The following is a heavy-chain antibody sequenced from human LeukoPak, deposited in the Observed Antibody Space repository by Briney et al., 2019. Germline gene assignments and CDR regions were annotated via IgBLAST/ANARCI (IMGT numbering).Heavy chain of an antibody. CDR1: GFTFSDYY. D-gene: IGHD6-13*01. CDR3: AGYSSSYLLDI. J-gene: IGHJ3*02. V-gene: IGHV3-11*01. CDR2: ISSSGSTI. Sequence: PGGSLRLSYAASGFTFSDYYMSWVRQAPGKGLEWVSYISSSGSTIYYADSVKGRFTISRDNAKNSLYLQMNSLRAEDTAVYYCAGYSSSYLLDIWGQGTMVTVSS.